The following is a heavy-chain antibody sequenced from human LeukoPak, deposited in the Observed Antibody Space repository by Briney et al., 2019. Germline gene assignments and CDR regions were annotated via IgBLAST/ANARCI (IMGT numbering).Heavy chain of an antibody. V-gene: IGHV1-2*02. J-gene: IGHJ5*02. D-gene: IGHD3-22*01. CDR3: ARDTAYYYDSSSYYFFNWFDP. CDR2: INPNSGGT. CDR1: GYTFTGYH. Sequence: GAPVKVSCKASGYTFTGYHMHWVRQAPGQGLEWMGWINPNSGGTNYAQKFQGRVTMTRDTSISTAYMELNRLRSDDTAVYYCARDTAYYYDSSSYYFFNWFDPWGQGTLVTVSS.